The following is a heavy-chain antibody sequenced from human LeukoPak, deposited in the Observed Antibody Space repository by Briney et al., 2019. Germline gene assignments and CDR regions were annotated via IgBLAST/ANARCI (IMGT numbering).Heavy chain of an antibody. CDR1: GFTFSSFG. CDR2: ISSSSSTI. J-gene: IGHJ4*02. V-gene: IGHV3-48*01. CDR3: ARFRGSYSVDY. D-gene: IGHD1-26*01. Sequence: GGSLRLSCAASGFTFSSFGINWVRQAPGKGLEWVSYISSSSSTIYYADSVRGRFTISRDNAKNSLYLQMNSLRAEDTAVYYCARFRGSYSVDYWGQGTLVTVSS.